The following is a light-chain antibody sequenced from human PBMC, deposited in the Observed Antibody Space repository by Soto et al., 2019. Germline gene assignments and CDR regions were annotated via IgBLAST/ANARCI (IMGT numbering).Light chain of an antibody. Sequence: IQLTQFPSEQYAIVCARVPISCRASQSISSWLAWYQQKPGKAPKLLIYKASSLESGVPSRFSGSGSGTEFTLTISSLQPDDFATYYCQQYNSYPWTFGQGTKVDI. CDR3: QQYNSYPWT. V-gene: IGKV1-5*03. CDR2: KAS. CDR1: QSISSW. J-gene: IGKJ1*01.